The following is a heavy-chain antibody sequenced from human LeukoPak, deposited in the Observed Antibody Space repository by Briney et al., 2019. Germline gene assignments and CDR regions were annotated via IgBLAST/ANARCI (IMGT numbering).Heavy chain of an antibody. CDR1: GFTFSTYS. D-gene: IGHD5-24*01. Sequence: GGSLRLSCAVSGFTFSTYSMNWVRQALGKGLEWVSYISGSSDTKYYADSVKGRFTVSRDNAKNSLYLQMNSLRAEDTAVYYCARAVGWPQNAYYLDYCGQGGLVTVSA. CDR3: ARAVGWPQNAYYLDY. CDR2: ISGSSDTK. J-gene: IGHJ4*02. V-gene: IGHV3-48*01.